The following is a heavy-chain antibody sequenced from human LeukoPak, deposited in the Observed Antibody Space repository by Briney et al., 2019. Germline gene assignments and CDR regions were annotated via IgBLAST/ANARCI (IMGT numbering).Heavy chain of an antibody. CDR1: GGSFSGYY. J-gene: IGHJ4*02. CDR3: ARAITGKYYFDY. Sequence: PSETLSLTCAVYGGSFSGYYWSWIRQPPGKGLEWIGEINHSGSTTYNPSLKSRGPITVDTSTNQLSLKLRSVPAADPAVDYCARAITGKYYFDYWGQGTLVTVSS. CDR2: INHSGST. V-gene: IGHV4-34*01. D-gene: IGHD1-14*01.